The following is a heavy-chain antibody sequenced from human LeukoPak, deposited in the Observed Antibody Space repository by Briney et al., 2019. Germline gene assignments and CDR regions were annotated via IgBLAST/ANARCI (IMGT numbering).Heavy chain of an antibody. Sequence: GGSLRLSCVASGFTFGGYTINWVRQAPGKGLEWVSVIFSDGNTYYADSVKGRFTISRDNSKNTLYLHMNGLIAEDTAVYYCASLCGGSSAYWGQGTLVTVSS. CDR1: GFTFGGYT. CDR3: ASLCGGSSAY. V-gene: IGHV3-66*01. D-gene: IGHD6-19*01. CDR2: IFSDGNT. J-gene: IGHJ4*02.